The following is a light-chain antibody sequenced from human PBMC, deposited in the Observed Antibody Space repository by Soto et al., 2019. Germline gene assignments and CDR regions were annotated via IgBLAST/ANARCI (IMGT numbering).Light chain of an antibody. CDR3: QQYNSYLYT. CDR2: DAS. J-gene: IGKJ2*01. Sequence: DIQMTQSPSTLSGSVGDRVTITWRASQSISSWFAWYQQKPGKAPKLLIYDASSLESGVPSRFRGSGSGTEFTITISSLKNDDFETYYCQQYNSYLYTFGQGTQVDIK. CDR1: QSISSW. V-gene: IGKV1-5*01.